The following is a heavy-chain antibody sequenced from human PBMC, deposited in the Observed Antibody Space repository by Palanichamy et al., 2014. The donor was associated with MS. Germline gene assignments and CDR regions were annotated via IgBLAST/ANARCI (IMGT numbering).Heavy chain of an antibody. CDR3: ATDGGYCLDGVCYPVGMGIGY. Sequence: SGGGLGLXRGGPVTLSCAASGLTFRNAWMNWVRQAPGKGLEWVGRMKSKADGGTTDYAAPVKGRFTISRDDSKDTLYLQMNSLQTADTAVYYCATDGGYCLDGVCYPVGMGIGYWGQGTLVTVSS. CDR2: MKSKADGGTT. CDR1: GLTFRNAW. D-gene: IGHD2-8*01. J-gene: IGHJ4*02. V-gene: IGHV3-15*07.